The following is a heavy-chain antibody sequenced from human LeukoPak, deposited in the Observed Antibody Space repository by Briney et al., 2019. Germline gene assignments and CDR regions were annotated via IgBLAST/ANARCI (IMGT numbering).Heavy chain of an antibody. V-gene: IGHV4-34*01. CDR1: GGSFSGYY. CDR3: ARGDYDFWSGYKTNWFDP. Sequence: PSETLSLTCAVYGGSFSGYYWSWIRQPPGKGLEWIGEINHSGSTNYNPSLKSRVTISVDTSKNQFSLKLSSVTAADTAVYYCARGDYDFWSGYKTNWFDPWGQGTLVTVSS. J-gene: IGHJ5*02. CDR2: INHSGST. D-gene: IGHD3-3*01.